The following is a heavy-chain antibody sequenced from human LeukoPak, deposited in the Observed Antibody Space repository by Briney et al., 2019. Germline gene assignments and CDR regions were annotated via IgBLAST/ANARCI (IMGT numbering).Heavy chain of an antibody. V-gene: IGHV3-23*01. CDR2: NSGSGDST. CDR3: AKPCRSGLSPFDAFDI. J-gene: IGHJ3*02. CDR1: GFTFSSYA. D-gene: IGHD6-19*01. Sequence: GGSLRLSCEASGFTFSSYAMSWVRQAPGKGLEWVSANSGSGDSTYYADSVKGRFTISRDNSRNTLYLQMNDLRAEDTAVYYCAKPCRSGLSPFDAFDIWGQGTMVTVSS.